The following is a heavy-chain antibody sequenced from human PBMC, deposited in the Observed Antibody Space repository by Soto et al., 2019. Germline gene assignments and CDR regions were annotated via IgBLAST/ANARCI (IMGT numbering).Heavy chain of an antibody. J-gene: IGHJ5*02. V-gene: IGHV4-59*01. D-gene: IGHD4-17*01. CDR1: GGSIGSYH. CDR3: ARDTVLTGMFDL. CDR2: VYYTGTT. Sequence: QVLLQESGPGQVKPSETLSLTCTVSGGSIGSYHWSWVRQPPGKGLEWIASVYYTGTTNYNPSLGSRVTISIDAPENQISLKLTSVTAADTAFYYCARDTVLTGMFDLRGQGTLVTVSS.